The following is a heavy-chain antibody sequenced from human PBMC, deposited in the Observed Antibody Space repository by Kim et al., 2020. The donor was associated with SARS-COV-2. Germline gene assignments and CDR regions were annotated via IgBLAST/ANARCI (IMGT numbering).Heavy chain of an antibody. D-gene: IGHD3-3*01. Sequence: SETLSLTCTVSGGSISSYYWSWIRQPPGKGLEGIGYIYYSGSTNYNPSLKSRVTISVDTSKNQFSLKLSSVTAADTAVYYCARGQRITIFGVVREMDVWGQGTTVTVSS. CDR3: ARGQRITIFGVVREMDV. CDR1: GGSISSYY. J-gene: IGHJ6*02. V-gene: IGHV4-59*01. CDR2: IYYSGST.